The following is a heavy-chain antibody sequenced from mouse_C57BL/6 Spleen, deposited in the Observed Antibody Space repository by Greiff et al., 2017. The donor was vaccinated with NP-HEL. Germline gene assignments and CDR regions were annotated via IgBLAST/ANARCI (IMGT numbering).Heavy chain of an antibody. CDR3: ARDRNWDERDFDY. CDR2: ISYDGSN. V-gene: IGHV3-6*01. Sequence: EVHLVESGPGLVKPSQSLSLTCSVTGYSITSGYYWNWIRQFPGNKLEWMGYISYDGSNNYNPSLKNRISITRDTSKNQCFLKLNSVTTEDTATYYCARDRNWDERDFDYWGQGTTLTVSS. J-gene: IGHJ2*01. CDR1: GYSITSGYY. D-gene: IGHD4-1*01.